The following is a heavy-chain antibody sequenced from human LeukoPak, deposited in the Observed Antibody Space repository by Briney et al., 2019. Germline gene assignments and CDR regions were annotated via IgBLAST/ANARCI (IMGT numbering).Heavy chain of an antibody. CDR2: ISWNSGSI. V-gene: IGHV3-9*01. Sequence: GGSLRLSCAASGSTFDDYAMHWVRQAPGKGLEWVSGISWNSGSIGYADSVKGRFTISRDNAKNSLYLQMNSLRAEDTALYYCVAAAGTGYFDYWGQGTLVTVSS. J-gene: IGHJ4*02. CDR3: VAAAGTGYFDY. CDR1: GSTFDDYA. D-gene: IGHD6-13*01.